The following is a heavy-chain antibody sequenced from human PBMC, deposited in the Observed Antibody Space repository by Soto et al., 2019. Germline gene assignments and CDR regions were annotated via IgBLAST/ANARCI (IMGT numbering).Heavy chain of an antibody. Sequence: ALSLTSQVPGVSVSGGGYYWSWSRQHPGNGLECIEYIYYIRITGYNPSFKSRLIMSVDTSENQLSLKLSSATAADTAVYYCARGPTTVITGDSEIWGQGTMVTVS. CDR2: IYYIRIT. CDR3: ARGPTTVITGDSEI. CDR1: GVSVSGGGYY. D-gene: IGHD4-17*01. V-gene: IGHV4-31*03. J-gene: IGHJ3*02.